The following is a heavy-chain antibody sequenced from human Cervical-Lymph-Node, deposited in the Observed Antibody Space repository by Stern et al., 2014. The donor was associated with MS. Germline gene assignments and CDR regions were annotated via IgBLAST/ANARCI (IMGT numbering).Heavy chain of an antibody. CDR3: ARAGPYDYIWGNFRHRAFYFDS. D-gene: IGHD3-16*02. J-gene: IGHJ4*02. V-gene: IGHV4-59*01. CDR1: SGFIGNNY. CDR2: LYYRGSN. Sequence: QVQLQESGPGLVKPSETLSLMCSVSSGFIGNNYWSWIRQPPGKGLEWIGHLYYRGSNSSTPSLKSRVSISLDTSKNQLSLILSSVTAADTAVYYCARAGPYDYIWGNFRHRAFYFDSWGQGALVTVSS.